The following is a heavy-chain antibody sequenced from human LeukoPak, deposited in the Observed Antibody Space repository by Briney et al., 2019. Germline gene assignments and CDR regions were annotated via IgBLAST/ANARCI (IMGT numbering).Heavy chain of an antibody. D-gene: IGHD2-21*02. J-gene: IGHJ3*02. V-gene: IGHV4-4*02. CDR3: ASSHCGGDCYGSGADDAFDI. CDR1: GGSISSSNW. Sequence: PSETLSLTCTVSGGSISSSNWWSWVRQPPGKGLEWIGEIYHSGSTNYNPSLKSRVTISVDKSKNQFSLKLSSVTAADTAVYYCASSHCGGDCYGSGADDAFDIWGQGTMVTVSS. CDR2: IYHSGST.